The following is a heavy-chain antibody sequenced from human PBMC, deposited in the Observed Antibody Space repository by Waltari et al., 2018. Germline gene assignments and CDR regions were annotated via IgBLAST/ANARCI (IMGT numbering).Heavy chain of an antibody. Sequence: QVQLVQSGAEVKKPGASVKVSCKASGYTFTGYYMHWVRQAPGQGLEWMGRINPNSGGTNYAQKCQGRVTRTRDTSISTAYMELSRLRSDDTAVYYCARALGGGDYYDSSGFDYWGQGTLVTVSS. J-gene: IGHJ4*02. CDR3: ARALGGGDYYDSSGFDY. V-gene: IGHV1-2*06. D-gene: IGHD3-22*01. CDR2: INPNSGGT. CDR1: GYTFTGYY.